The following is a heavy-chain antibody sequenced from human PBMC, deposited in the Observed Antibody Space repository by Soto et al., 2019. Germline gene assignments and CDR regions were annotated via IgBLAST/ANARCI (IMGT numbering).Heavy chain of an antibody. CDR1: GGTFSSYT. J-gene: IGHJ4*02. D-gene: IGHD3-10*01. V-gene: IGHV1-69*02. Sequence: QVQLVQSGAEVKKPGSSVKVSCKASGGTFSSYTISWVRQAPGQGLEWMGRIIPILGIANYAQKFQGRVTITADKSTSTAYMELSSLRSEDAAVYYCAASYFDGSGTPSATDYWGQGTLVTVSS. CDR3: AASYFDGSGTPSATDY. CDR2: IIPILGIA.